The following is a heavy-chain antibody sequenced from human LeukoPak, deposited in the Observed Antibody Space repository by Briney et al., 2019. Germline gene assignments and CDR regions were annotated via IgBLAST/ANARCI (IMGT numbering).Heavy chain of an antibody. CDR1: GGTFSSYA. Sequence: VASVKVSCKASGGTFSSYAISWVRQAPGQGLEWMGGIIPIFGTANYAQKFQGRVTITADESTSTAYMELSSLRSEDTAVYYCASPPLGATSYFDYWGQGTLVTVSS. V-gene: IGHV1-69*13. J-gene: IGHJ4*02. CDR2: IIPIFGTA. CDR3: ASPPLGATSYFDY. D-gene: IGHD1-26*01.